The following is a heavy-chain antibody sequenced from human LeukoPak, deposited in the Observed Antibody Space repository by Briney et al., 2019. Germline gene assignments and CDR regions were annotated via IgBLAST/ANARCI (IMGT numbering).Heavy chain of an antibody. V-gene: IGHV4-4*07. D-gene: IGHD5-12*01. Sequence: SETLSLTCTVSGGSISSYYWTWIRQPAGKGLEWIGRIYSSGTTNYNPSLKSRVTMSVDTSKNQFSLKLSSVTAPHTAVYFCARDPSTGYPTFGNWGQGTLVTVSS. J-gene: IGHJ4*02. CDR1: GGSISSYY. CDR3: ARDPSTGYPTFGN. CDR2: IYSSGTT.